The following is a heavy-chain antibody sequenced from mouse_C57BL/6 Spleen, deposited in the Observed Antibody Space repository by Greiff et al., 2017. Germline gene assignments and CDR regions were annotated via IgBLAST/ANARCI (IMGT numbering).Heavy chain of an antibody. CDR3: AREAYDYDRGYFDD. CDR2: IYPSDSET. J-gene: IGHJ2*01. D-gene: IGHD2-4*01. V-gene: IGHV1-61*01. CDR1: GYTFTSYW. Sequence: QVQLQQPGAELVRPGSSVKLSCKASGYTFTSYWMDWVKQRPGQGLEWIGNIYPSDSETHYNQKFKDKATLTVDKSSSTAYMQLSSLTSEDSAVYYCAREAYDYDRGYFDDWGQGTTLTVSS.